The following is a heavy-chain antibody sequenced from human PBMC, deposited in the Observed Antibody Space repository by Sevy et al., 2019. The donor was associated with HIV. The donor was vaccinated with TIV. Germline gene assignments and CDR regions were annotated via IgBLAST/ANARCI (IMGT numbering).Heavy chain of an antibody. D-gene: IGHD2-8*02. Sequence: GGSLRLSCAASGFTFTYAWMTWVRQAPGKGLEWVGRIKSKADGGTIDYAAPLKGRFTIPRDDSKNTLYLQMNSLKTEDTGVYYCSTDPIIVLLVTDGMDVWGQGTTVTVSS. CDR1: GFTFTYAW. V-gene: IGHV3-15*01. J-gene: IGHJ6*02. CDR2: IKSKADGGTI. CDR3: STDPIIVLLVTDGMDV.